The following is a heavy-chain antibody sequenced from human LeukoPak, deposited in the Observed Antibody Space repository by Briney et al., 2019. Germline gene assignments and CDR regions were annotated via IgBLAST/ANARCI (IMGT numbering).Heavy chain of an antibody. D-gene: IGHD6-19*01. J-gene: IGHJ5*02. Sequence: PGGSLRLSCTASGFTFRTSGMHWVRQAPGKGLEWVGFIQHDETEIYSADSVRGRFTFSRDNFKSTVYLQMNSLRVEDSAVYYCARGRGSGHKENWFDPWGQGTLVTVSS. V-gene: IGHV3-30*02. CDR2: IQHDETEI. CDR1: GFTFRTSG. CDR3: ARGRGSGHKENWFDP.